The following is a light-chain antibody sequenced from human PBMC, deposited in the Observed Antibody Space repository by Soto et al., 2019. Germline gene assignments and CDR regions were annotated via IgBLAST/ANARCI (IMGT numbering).Light chain of an antibody. CDR1: QSISRY. CDR3: QQYGSSPGA. CDR2: GAS. V-gene: IGKV3-20*01. Sequence: IFLTVSPLTLSLIAGERTPLSGRASQSISRYLAWYQQKPGQAPRLLIYGASSRATGIPDRFSGSGSGTDFTLTISRLEPEDFAVYYCQQYGSSPGAFGPGTKVDI. J-gene: IGKJ3*01.